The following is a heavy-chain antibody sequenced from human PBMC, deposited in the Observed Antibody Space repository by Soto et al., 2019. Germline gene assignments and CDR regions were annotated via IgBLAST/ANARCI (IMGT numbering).Heavy chain of an antibody. CDR1: GGSISSYY. D-gene: IGHD6-13*01. J-gene: IGHJ6*03. CDR2: IYYSGST. CDR3: ARVVAAAGTSPHYYYYYMDV. Sequence: SETLSLTCTVSGGSISSYYWSWIRQPPGKGLEWIGYIYYSGSTNYNPSLKSRVTISVDTSKNQFSLKLSSMTAADMAVYYCARVVAAAGTSPHYYYYYMDVWGKGTTVTVSS. V-gene: IGHV4-59*01.